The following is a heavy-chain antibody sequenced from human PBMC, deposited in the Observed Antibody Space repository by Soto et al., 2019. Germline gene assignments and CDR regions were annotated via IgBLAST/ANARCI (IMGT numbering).Heavy chain of an antibody. CDR2: ISYDGSNK. CDR1: GFTFSSYG. CDR3: AKDMGGGNSAFGTGY. D-gene: IGHD3-16*01. J-gene: IGHJ4*02. V-gene: IGHV3-30*18. Sequence: PGGSLRLSCAASGFTFSSYGMHWVRQAPGKGLEWVAVISYDGSNKYYADSVKGRFTISRVNSKNTLYLQMNSLRAEDTAVYYCAKDMGGGNSAFGTGYWGQGTLVTVSS.